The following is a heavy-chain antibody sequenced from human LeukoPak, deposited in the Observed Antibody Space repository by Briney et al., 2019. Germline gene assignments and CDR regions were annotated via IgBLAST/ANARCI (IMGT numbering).Heavy chain of an antibody. CDR3: AKHIYAVVSIQQ. V-gene: IGHV3-48*04. J-gene: IGHJ1*01. CDR1: GSTFSSYS. Sequence: PGGSLRLSCAASGSTFSSYSMNWVRQAPGKGLEWVSYISSSSSTIYYADSVKGRFTISRDNAKNSLYLQMNSLRAEDTAVYYCAKHIYAVVSIQQWGQGTLVTVSS. CDR2: ISSSSSTI. D-gene: IGHD3-22*01.